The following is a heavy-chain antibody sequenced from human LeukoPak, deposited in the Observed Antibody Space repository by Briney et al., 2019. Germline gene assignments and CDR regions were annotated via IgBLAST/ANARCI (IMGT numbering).Heavy chain of an antibody. V-gene: IGHV3-23*01. Sequence: PGGSLRLSCAASGFTFSSYAMTWVRQAPGKGLEWVSVISGSGDSTYYADSVKGRFTISRENSKNTLYLQMNSLRADDTAVYYCSKTVSGTPGYWGQGTLVTVSS. D-gene: IGHD5/OR15-5a*01. CDR3: SKTVSGTPGY. CDR2: ISGSGDST. CDR1: GFTFSSYA. J-gene: IGHJ4*01.